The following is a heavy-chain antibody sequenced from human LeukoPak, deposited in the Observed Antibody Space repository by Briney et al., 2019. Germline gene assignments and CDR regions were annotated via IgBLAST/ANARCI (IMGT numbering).Heavy chain of an antibody. Sequence: AASVEVSCKASGYTFTSYYMHWVRQAPGQGLEWMGIINPSGGSTSYAQKFQGRVTMTRDMSTSTVYMELSSLRSEDTAVYYYARAVYYGSGTMGNWGQGTLVTVSS. V-gene: IGHV1-46*01. J-gene: IGHJ4*02. CDR2: INPSGGST. CDR3: ARAVYYGSGTMGN. CDR1: GYTFTSYY. D-gene: IGHD3-10*01.